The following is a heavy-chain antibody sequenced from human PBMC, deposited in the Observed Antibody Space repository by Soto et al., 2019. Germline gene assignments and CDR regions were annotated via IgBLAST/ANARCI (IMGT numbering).Heavy chain of an antibody. D-gene: IGHD4-17*01. V-gene: IGHV2-5*02. CDR1: GFSLSTSGVG. CDR3: AHRHMTTVTHGFFALFDP. J-gene: IGHJ5*02. Sequence: SGPTLVKPTQTLTLTCTFSGFSLSTSGVGVGWIRQPPGKALEWLALIYWDDDKRYSPSLKSRLTITKDTSKNQVVLTMTNMDPVDTATYYCAHRHMTTVTHGFFALFDPWGQGTLVTVSS. CDR2: IYWDDDK.